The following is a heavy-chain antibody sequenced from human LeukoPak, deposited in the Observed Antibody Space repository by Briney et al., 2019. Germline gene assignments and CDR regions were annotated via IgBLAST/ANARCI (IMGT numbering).Heavy chain of an antibody. CDR1: GYTFTGYY. Sequence: ASVKVSCKASGYTFTGYYIHWVRQAPGQGLEWMGWINPNSGGTNYAQQFQGRVTMTRDTSISTAYMELSRLRSDDTAVYYCARGTNGWFPFDSWGQGTLVTVSS. CDR2: INPNSGGT. CDR3: ARGTNGWFPFDS. J-gene: IGHJ4*02. V-gene: IGHV1-2*02. D-gene: IGHD6-19*01.